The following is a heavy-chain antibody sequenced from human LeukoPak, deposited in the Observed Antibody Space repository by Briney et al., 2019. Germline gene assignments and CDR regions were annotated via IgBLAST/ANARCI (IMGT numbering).Heavy chain of an antibody. CDR3: AREPSTTGDAFDI. Sequence: SETLSLTCTVSGYSISSGYYWGWIRQPPGKGLEWIGSIYHSGSTYYNPSLKSRVTISVDTSKNQFSLKLSSVTAADTAVYYCAREPSTTGDAFDIWGQGTMVTVSS. CDR1: GYSISSGYY. D-gene: IGHD5/OR15-5a*01. V-gene: IGHV4-38-2*02. CDR2: IYHSGST. J-gene: IGHJ3*02.